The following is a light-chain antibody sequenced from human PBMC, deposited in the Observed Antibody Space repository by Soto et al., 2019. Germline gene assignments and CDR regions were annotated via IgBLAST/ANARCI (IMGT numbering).Light chain of an antibody. CDR3: QERSHWT. CDR1: EGVSSNY. CDR2: GAF. Sequence: EIVLTQSPDTLSLSPGERATLSCRASEGVSSNYLAWYQQRPGQSPRLLIYGAFTGATGVPDRFSGRGSGTDFTLTISRLEPEDFAVYYCQERSHWTFGRGTKVEI. J-gene: IGKJ1*01. V-gene: IGKV3D-20*02.